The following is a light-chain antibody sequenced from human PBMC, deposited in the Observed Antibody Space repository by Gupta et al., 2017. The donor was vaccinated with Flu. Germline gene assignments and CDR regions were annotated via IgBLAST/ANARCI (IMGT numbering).Light chain of an antibody. CDR1: TLGDKY. J-gene: IGLJ2*01. V-gene: IGLV3-1*01. CDR3: EAWDSNTVI. CDR2: QDT. Sequence: SYELTQQPSVSVSSGQTATITCSGPTLGDKYTHWYQLRPGQSPVLIIYQDTKRPSGIPERFSASTSGHTATLTISGTQAMDEADYYCEAWDSNTVIFGGGTKLTVL.